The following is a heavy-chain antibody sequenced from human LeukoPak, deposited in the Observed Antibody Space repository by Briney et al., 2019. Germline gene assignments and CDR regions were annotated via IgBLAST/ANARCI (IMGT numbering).Heavy chain of an antibody. CDR2: IISIIDGGTT. D-gene: IGHD3-3*01. CDR3: TTDFSHFDFSSGYYSY. CDR1: GFGFTNAW. Sequence: GSLRLSCAASGFGFTNAWMVWVRQAPGKGLGWVGRIISIIDGGTTDFAAPVKGRFTISRDDLTRTLYLQMNSLKTEDTGVYYCTTDFSHFDFSSGYYSYWGQGSLVTVSS. J-gene: IGHJ4*02. V-gene: IGHV3-15*01.